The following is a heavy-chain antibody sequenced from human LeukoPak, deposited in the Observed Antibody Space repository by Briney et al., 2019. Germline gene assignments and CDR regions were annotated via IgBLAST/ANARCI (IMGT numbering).Heavy chain of an antibody. J-gene: IGHJ4*02. Sequence: GGSLRLSCAASGFTFSSYWMSWVRQAPGKGLEWVANIKQDGSEKYYVDSVKGRFTISRDNAKNSLYPQMNSLRAEDTAVYYCAKGEGIAAAGTTVFYFDYWGQGTLVTVSS. CDR3: AKGEGIAAAGTTVFYFDY. CDR1: GFTFSSYW. CDR2: IKQDGSEK. V-gene: IGHV3-7*01. D-gene: IGHD6-13*01.